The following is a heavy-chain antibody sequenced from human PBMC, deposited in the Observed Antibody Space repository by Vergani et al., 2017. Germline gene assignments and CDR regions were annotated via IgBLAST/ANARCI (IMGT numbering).Heavy chain of an antibody. V-gene: IGHV3-11*05. CDR3: ASSSHIGYDLGYFDY. D-gene: IGHD5-12*01. CDR2: ISSSSSYT. J-gene: IGHJ4*02. CDR1: GFTFSDYY. Sequence: QVQLVESGGGLVKPGGSLRLSCAASGFTFSDYYMSWIRQAPGKGLEWVSYISSSSSYTNYADSVKGRFTISRDNAKNSLYLQMNSLRAEDTAVYYCASSSHIGYDLGYFDYGGQGTLVTVSS.